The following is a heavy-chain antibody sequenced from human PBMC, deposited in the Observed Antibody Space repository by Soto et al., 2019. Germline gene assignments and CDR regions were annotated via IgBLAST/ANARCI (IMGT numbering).Heavy chain of an antibody. CDR2: IDSSSSTI. V-gene: IGHV3-48*02. J-gene: IGHJ4*02. CDR1: GFTFSYYN. CDR3: ARGAVYCSGGSCYSRGPYYFDS. Sequence: EVQLVESGGGLVQPGGSLRLSCAASGFTFSYYNMIWVRQAPGKGLEWVSYIDSSSSTIYYADSVKGRFTISRDNAKNSLYLQMNSLRDEDTAVYYCARGAVYCSGGSCYSRGPYYFDSWGQATLVTVSS. D-gene: IGHD2-15*01.